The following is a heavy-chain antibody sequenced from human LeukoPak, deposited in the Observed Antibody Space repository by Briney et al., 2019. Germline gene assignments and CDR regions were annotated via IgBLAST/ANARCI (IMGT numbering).Heavy chain of an antibody. CDR2: IIPILGIA. CDR1: GGTFSSYA. J-gene: IGHJ5*02. Sequence: SAKVSCKASGGTFSSYAISWVRQAPGQGLEWMGRIIPILGIANYAQKFQGRVTITADKSTSTAYMELSSLRSEDTAVYYCARKPGFHPNWFDPWGQGTLVTVSS. D-gene: IGHD3-9*01. V-gene: IGHV1-69*04. CDR3: ARKPGFHPNWFDP.